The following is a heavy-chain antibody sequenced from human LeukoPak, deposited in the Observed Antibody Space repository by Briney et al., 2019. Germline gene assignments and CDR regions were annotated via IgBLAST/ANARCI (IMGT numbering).Heavy chain of an antibody. Sequence: GRSLRLSCAASGFTFSSYGMHWVRQAPGKGLEWVAVISYDGSNKYYADSVKGRFTISRDNSKNTLYLQMNSLRAEDTAVDYCARDVGVVIGGDFDYWGQGTLVTVSS. J-gene: IGHJ4*02. D-gene: IGHD3-3*01. CDR2: ISYDGSNK. CDR1: GFTFSSYG. CDR3: ARDVGVVIGGDFDY. V-gene: IGHV3-30*03.